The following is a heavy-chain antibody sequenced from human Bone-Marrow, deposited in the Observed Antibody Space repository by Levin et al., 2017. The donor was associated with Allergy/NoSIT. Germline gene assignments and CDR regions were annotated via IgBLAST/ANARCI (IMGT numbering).Heavy chain of an antibody. D-gene: IGHD3-22*01. Sequence: KVSCKGSGYTFTSYWIGWVRQMPGKGLEWMGIIYPGDSDTRYSPSFQGQVTISADKSISNAYLQWSSLKASDTAMYYCARFLYGDNYDSSGYMGYYFDYWGQGTLVTVSS. CDR2: IYPGDSDT. V-gene: IGHV5-51*01. J-gene: IGHJ4*02. CDR1: GYTFTSYW. CDR3: ARFLYGDNYDSSGYMGYYFDY.